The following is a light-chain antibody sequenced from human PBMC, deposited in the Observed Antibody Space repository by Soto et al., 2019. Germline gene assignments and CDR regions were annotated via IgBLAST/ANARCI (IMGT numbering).Light chain of an antibody. CDR1: QSVSTF. CDR2: DAS. CDR3: QQGYTSAIT. Sequence: DIHLTQSPSTLSASAGDTVTLTCRASQSVSTFLAWYQQKPGKAPKLLIFDASSLKSGVPSRFSGSGSGTEFTLTVNSLQPEDFATYYCQQGYTSAITFGQGTRLEIK. J-gene: IGKJ5*01. V-gene: IGKV1-5*01.